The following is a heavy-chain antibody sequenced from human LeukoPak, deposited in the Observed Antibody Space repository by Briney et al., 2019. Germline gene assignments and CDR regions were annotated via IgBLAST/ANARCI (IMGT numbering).Heavy chain of an antibody. J-gene: IGHJ3*02. CDR1: GFTFSDYY. Sequence: PGGSLRLSCAASGFTFSDYYMSWVRQAPGKGLEWVSVIYSGGSTYYADSVKGRFTISRDNSKNTLYLQMNSLRAEDTAVYYCARDKGMVTALDAFDIWGQGTMVTVSS. D-gene: IGHD2-21*02. CDR3: ARDKGMVTALDAFDI. CDR2: IYSGGST. V-gene: IGHV3-66*01.